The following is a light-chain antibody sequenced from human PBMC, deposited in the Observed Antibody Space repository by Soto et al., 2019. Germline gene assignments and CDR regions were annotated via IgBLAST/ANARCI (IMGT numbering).Light chain of an antibody. CDR1: ESIDNW. V-gene: IGKV1-5*01. Sequence: DIQMTQSPSTLSASVGDTVTITCRASESIDNWLAWYQQKPGKAPKLQIFAASTLVRGVPSRFSGRGSGTEFTLTISSLQADDYATFYCQQYHTDCTFGQGTKVDIK. CDR2: AAS. CDR3: QQYHTDCT. J-gene: IGKJ1*01.